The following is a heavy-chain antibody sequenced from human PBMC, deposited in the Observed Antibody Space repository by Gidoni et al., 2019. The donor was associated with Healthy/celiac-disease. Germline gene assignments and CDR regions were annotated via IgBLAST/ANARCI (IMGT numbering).Heavy chain of an antibody. CDR2: IHQSGST. D-gene: IGHD6-13*01. V-gene: IGHV4-34*01. CDR1: GGSFRGYY. CDR3: ARGLIAAAGKTYFDY. J-gene: IGHJ4*02. Sequence: QVQLQQWGAGRLKPPETTSLTRAAHGGSFRGYYWSWIRQPPGKGLEWIGEIHQSGSTNYSPSLKSRVTISVDTSKNQFSLKLSAVTAADPAVYYCARGLIAAAGKTYFDYWGQGTLVTVSS.